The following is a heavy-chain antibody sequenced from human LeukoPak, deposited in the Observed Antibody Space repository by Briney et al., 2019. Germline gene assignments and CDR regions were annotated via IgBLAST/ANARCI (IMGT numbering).Heavy chain of an antibody. CDR2: INHSGGT. CDR3: ARPGPYCSGGTCYPGP. D-gene: IGHD2-15*01. J-gene: IGHJ5*02. CDR1: GGSFSHYH. Sequence: SETLSLTCAVYGGSFSHYHWSWIRQPPGKGLEWIGEINHSGGTNYNPSLKSRVTISVDTSKNQFSLRLSSVTAADTAVYYCARPGPYCSGGTCYPGPWGQGTLVTVSS. V-gene: IGHV4-34*01.